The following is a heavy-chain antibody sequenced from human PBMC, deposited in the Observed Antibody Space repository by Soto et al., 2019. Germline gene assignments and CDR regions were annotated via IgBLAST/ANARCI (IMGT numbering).Heavy chain of an antibody. D-gene: IGHD3-10*01. CDR3: TPPPPPMVVNVSDIPT. Sequence: QVQLRQSGPGLVKPSGTLSLTCAVSGTSISSSHWWTWVRQSPGKGLEWIGQIYHSGMTNYNPSLKSPVTLSVDKANNQFSLQMTAVTAADAAVYYSTPPPPPMVVNVSDIPTCGQGTLVAVSS. CDR1: GTSISSSHW. V-gene: IGHV4-4*02. CDR2: IYHSGMT. J-gene: IGHJ1*01.